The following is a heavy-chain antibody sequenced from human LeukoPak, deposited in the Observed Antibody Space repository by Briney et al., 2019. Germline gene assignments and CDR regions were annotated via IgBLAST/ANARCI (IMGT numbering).Heavy chain of an antibody. V-gene: IGHV3-21*01. Sequence: PGGSLRLSCAASGFTFSSYSMNWVRQAPGKGLEWVSSISSSSSYIYYADSVKGRLTISRDNAKNSLYLQMNSLRAEDTAVYYCARAGITIFGVGTFDYWGQGTLVTVSS. CDR3: ARAGITIFGVGTFDY. D-gene: IGHD3-3*01. J-gene: IGHJ4*02. CDR2: ISSSSSYI. CDR1: GFTFSSYS.